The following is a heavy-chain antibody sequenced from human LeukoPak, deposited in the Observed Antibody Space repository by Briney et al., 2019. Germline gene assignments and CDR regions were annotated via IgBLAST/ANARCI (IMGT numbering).Heavy chain of an antibody. CDR2: IWYDGSNK. Sequence: PGGSLRLSCAASGFTFSSYGMHWVRQAPGKGLEWVAVIWYDGSNKYYADSVKGRFTISRDNSKNTLYLQMNSLRAEDTAVYYCARDRRGDYYGYYYYGMDVWGQGTTVTVSS. CDR1: GFTFSSYG. V-gene: IGHV3-33*01. J-gene: IGHJ6*02. CDR3: ARDRRGDYYGYYYYGMDV. D-gene: IGHD4-17*01.